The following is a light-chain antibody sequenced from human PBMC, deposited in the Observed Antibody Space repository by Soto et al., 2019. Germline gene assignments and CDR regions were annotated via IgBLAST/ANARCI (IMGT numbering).Light chain of an antibody. Sequence: DIQMTQSPSTLSASVGDRITITCRASQSISSWLAWYQQKPGTAPKLLIHKASSLQSGVPSRFSGSGSGTEFTLTISSLQPDAFATYYCQQYNSYSRTFGQGTKVEIK. CDR1: QSISSW. J-gene: IGKJ1*01. CDR3: QQYNSYSRT. V-gene: IGKV1-5*03. CDR2: KAS.